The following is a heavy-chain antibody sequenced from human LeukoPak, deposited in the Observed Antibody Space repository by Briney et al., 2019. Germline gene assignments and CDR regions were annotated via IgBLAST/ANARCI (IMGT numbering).Heavy chain of an antibody. CDR1: GFTFSTYA. CDR3: AKGEGIAAREVGYYYMDV. J-gene: IGHJ6*03. D-gene: IGHD6-6*01. CDR2: ISGSGGST. V-gene: IGHV3-23*01. Sequence: PGGSLRLSCAASGFTFSTYAMSWVRQAPGRGLEWVSAISGSGGSTYYADSVKGRFTISRDNSKNTLYLQMNSLRAEDTAVYFCAKGEGIAAREVGYYYMDVWGKGTTVTVSS.